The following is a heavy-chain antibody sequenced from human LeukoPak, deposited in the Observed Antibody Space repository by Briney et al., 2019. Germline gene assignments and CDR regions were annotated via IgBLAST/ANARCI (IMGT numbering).Heavy chain of an antibody. V-gene: IGHV3-23*01. J-gene: IGHJ4*02. D-gene: IGHD2/OR15-2a*01. Sequence: GSLRLSCAASGFTFSSYAMSWVRQAPGKGLEWVSVISGSGGSTYYADSVKGRFTISRDNSKNTLYLQMNSLRAEDTAVYYCAKLSSWYSGADYWGQGTLVTVSS. CDR1: GFTFSSYA. CDR3: AKLSSWYSGADY. CDR2: ISGSGGST.